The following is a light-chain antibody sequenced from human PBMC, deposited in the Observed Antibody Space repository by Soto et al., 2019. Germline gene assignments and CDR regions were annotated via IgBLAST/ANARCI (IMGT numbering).Light chain of an antibody. CDR2: GAS. J-gene: IGKJ5*01. Sequence: EIVLTQSPATLSVSPGERATLSCRASQSVSSNLAWYQQKPGQTPRLLVYGASSRATGIPDRFSGSGSGTDFTLTIRRLEPEDFAVYYCKQHGTSPITFGQGTRLEIK. V-gene: IGKV3-20*01. CDR1: QSVSSN. CDR3: KQHGTSPIT.